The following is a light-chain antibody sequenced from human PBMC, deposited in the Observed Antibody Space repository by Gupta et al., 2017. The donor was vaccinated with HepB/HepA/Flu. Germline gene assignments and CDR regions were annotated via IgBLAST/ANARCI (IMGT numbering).Light chain of an antibody. CDR2: DAS. V-gene: IGKV3-11*01. CDR1: QSVGNS. J-gene: IGKJ2*03. Sequence: EVVLTQSPATLSLSPGERATLSCSASQSVGNSLAWYQHKHGQSHRLLIYDASTRANGIPARFSGGGSGTDFTLTITSLQPEDFAVYYCQQRSNWLRSFGPGTKLEIK. CDR3: QQRSNWLRS.